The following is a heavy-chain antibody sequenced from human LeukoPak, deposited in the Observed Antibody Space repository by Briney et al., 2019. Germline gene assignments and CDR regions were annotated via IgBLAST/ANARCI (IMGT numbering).Heavy chain of an antibody. V-gene: IGHV1-69*04. CDR1: GCTFSSYA. J-gene: IGHJ6*02. Sequence: SVKVSCKASGCTFSSYAISWVRQAPGQGLEWMGRIIPILGIANYAQKFQGRVTITADKSTSTAYMELSSLRSEDTAVYYCASHAAGSYYYYGMDVWGQGTTVTVTS. D-gene: IGHD6-13*01. CDR2: IIPILGIA. CDR3: ASHAAGSYYYYGMDV.